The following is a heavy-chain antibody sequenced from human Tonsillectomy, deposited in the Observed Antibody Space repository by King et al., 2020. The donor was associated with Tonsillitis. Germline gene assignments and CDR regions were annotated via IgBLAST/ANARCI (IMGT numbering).Heavy chain of an antibody. J-gene: IGHJ4*02. Sequence: VQLVESGGGVVRPGGSLRLSCAASGFTLYYYGMSWVRQAPGKGLEWVAGINWNGGSTGYADSVKGRFTNSRDNAKNSLYLPMNSLRAEATALYYCARDMVVAGTFDYWGQGTLVTVSS. D-gene: IGHD6-19*01. CDR2: INWNGGST. CDR3: ARDMVVAGTFDY. CDR1: GFTLYYYG. V-gene: IGHV3-20*04.